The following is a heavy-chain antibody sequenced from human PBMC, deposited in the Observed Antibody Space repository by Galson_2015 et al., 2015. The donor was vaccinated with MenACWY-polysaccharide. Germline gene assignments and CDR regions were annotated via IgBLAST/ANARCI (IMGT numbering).Heavy chain of an antibody. V-gene: IGHV3-49*04. D-gene: IGHD3-22*01. CDR1: GFAFGDYG. Sequence: SLRLSCAASGFAFGDYGVIWVRQAPGKGLERISLIRSKASGGTPESAASVRGRFTMSRDDYTGIAYLHMKSLNTEDTAVYYCTRFSAYFHDNSVSFDAFDIWGQGTMVTVSS. CDR3: TRFSAYFHDNSVSFDAFDI. CDR2: IRSKASGGTP. J-gene: IGHJ3*02.